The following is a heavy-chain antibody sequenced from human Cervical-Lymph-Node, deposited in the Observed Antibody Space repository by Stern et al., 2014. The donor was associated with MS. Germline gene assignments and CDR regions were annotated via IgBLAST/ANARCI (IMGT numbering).Heavy chain of an antibody. J-gene: IGHJ4*02. Sequence: QVQLQESGPGLVKPSQTLSLTCAVTGGSISSAEYYWSWIRQSPGQGLEWIGYIHSSGTTYYNPSLKSRVTISVDTSKNQFSLKLRSVTAADTAVYYCSRDADGYSLVFGYWGRGTLVTVSS. CDR2: IHSSGTT. D-gene: IGHD5-24*01. V-gene: IGHV4-30-4*01. CDR3: SRDADGYSLVFGY. CDR1: GGSISSAEYY.